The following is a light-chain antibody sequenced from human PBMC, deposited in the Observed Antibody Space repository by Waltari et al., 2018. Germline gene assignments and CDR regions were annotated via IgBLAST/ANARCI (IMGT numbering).Light chain of an antibody. V-gene: IGKV3-11*01. CDR1: QSVSRS. Sequence: ETVLTQSPATLSLSPGERATLSCRASQSVSRSLAWYQQKPGQAPGLLIYDASNRATGIPGRFSGSGSGTDFTRTISSLEPEDFAVYCCQQRSTWPPKTFGQGTRLEIK. CDR3: QQRSTWPPKT. CDR2: DAS. J-gene: IGKJ5*01.